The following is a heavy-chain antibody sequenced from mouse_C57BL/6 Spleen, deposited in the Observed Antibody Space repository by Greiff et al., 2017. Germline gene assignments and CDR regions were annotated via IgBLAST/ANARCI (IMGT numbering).Heavy chain of an antibody. D-gene: IGHD1-1*01. CDR1: GFNIKDYY. J-gene: IGHJ2*01. CDR2: IAPDDGDT. V-gene: IGHV14-2*01. CDR3: AKITTGVDY. Sequence: EVQLQQSGAELVKPGASVKLSCTASGFNIKDYYMHWVKQRTEQGLEWIGRIAPDDGDTKYAPNVQGKATITADTSYNTAYLQLSSLTSEDTAVYYCAKITTGVDYGGQGTTRTVSS.